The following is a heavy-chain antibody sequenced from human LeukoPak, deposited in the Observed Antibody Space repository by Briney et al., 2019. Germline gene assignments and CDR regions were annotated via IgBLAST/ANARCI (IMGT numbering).Heavy chain of an antibody. CDR2: IWYDGSNK. CDR3: AKGMRTVTTSAFDI. J-gene: IGHJ3*02. V-gene: IGHV3-30*02. CDR1: GFAFSSYG. Sequence: GGSLRLSCAASGFAFSSYGMHWVRQAPGKGLEWVAVIWYDGSNKYYADSVKGRFTISRDNSKNTLYLQMNSLRAEDTAVYYCAKGMRTVTTSAFDIWGQGTMVTVSS. D-gene: IGHD4-17*01.